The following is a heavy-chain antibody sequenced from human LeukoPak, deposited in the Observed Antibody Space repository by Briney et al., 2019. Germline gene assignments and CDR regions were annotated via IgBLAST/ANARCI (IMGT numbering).Heavy chain of an antibody. CDR3: ARGHHYYDSSAYYY. CDR2: INSDGSTT. CDR1: GFTFSSYG. D-gene: IGHD3-22*01. Sequence: PGRSLRLSCAASGFTFSSYGMHWVRQAPGKGLVWVSRINSDGSTTSYAASVKGRFTISRDTAKNTLYLQMNSLRAEDTAVYYCARGHHYYDSSAYYYWGQGTLVTVSS. J-gene: IGHJ4*02. V-gene: IGHV3-74*01.